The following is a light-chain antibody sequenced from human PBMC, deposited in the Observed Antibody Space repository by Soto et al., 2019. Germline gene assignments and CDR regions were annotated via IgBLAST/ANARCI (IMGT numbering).Light chain of an antibody. Sequence: NFMLTQPHSVSESPGKTVTISCTRSSGSIASNYVQWYQQRPASAPTTVIYDDNQRPSGVPDRFSGYIASSSNSASLTISGLKTEDEADDYCQSYDSSSRVFGGGTKLTVL. CDR1: SGSIASNY. CDR2: DDN. V-gene: IGLV6-57*04. CDR3: QSYDSSSRV. J-gene: IGLJ3*02.